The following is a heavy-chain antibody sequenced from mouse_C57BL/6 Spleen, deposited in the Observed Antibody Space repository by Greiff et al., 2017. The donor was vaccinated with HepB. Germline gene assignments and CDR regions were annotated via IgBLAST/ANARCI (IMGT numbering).Heavy chain of an antibody. V-gene: IGHV1-76*01. Sequence: QVQLKESGAELVRPGASVKLSCKASGYTFTDYYINWVKQRPGQGLEWIARIYPGSGNTYYNEKFKGKATLTAEKSSSTAYMQLSSLTSEDSAVYFCAREGDYDDWYFDVWGTGTTVTVSS. D-gene: IGHD2-4*01. J-gene: IGHJ1*03. CDR3: AREGDYDDWYFDV. CDR1: GYTFTDYY. CDR2: IYPGSGNT.